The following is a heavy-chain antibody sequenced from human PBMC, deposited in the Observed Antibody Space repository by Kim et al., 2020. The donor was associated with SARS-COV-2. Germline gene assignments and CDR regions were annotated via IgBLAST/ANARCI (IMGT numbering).Heavy chain of an antibody. Sequence: QGRVTMTRDTSTSTVYMEMSSLRSEDTAVYYCARDFYARVGLDRFYYGMDVWGQGTTVTVSS. J-gene: IGHJ6*02. V-gene: IGHV1-46*01. CDR3: ARDFYARVGLDRFYYGMDV. D-gene: IGHD3-16*01.